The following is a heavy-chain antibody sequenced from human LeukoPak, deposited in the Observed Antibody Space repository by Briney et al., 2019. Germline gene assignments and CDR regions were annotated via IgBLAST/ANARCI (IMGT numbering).Heavy chain of an antibody. CDR1: GGSISSGDYY. D-gene: IGHD5-18*01. Sequence: KPSETLSLTCTVSGGSISSGDYYWSWIRQPPGKGLEWIGYIYYSGSTYYDPSLKSRVTISVDTSENQFSLKLSSVTAADTAVYYCARDSRGYSYGPSGLDYWGQGTLVTVSS. V-gene: IGHV4-30-4*08. CDR3: ARDSRGYSYGPSGLDY. J-gene: IGHJ4*02. CDR2: IYYSGST.